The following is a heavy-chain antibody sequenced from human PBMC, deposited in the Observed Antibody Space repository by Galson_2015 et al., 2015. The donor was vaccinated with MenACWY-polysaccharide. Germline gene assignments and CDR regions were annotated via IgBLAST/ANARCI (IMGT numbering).Heavy chain of an antibody. Sequence: SLRLSCAASGFSIHTYTVIWVRQVPGKGLEWLSYINSGSTTIHYADSVKGRFTVSRDNVKNSVYLQMNSLRDGDTALNYCATGDYVSQGGRSYWGQGTLVTVSS. CDR3: ATGDYVSQGGRSY. D-gene: IGHD4-17*01. CDR1: GFSIHTYT. CDR2: INSGSTTI. J-gene: IGHJ4*02. V-gene: IGHV3-48*02.